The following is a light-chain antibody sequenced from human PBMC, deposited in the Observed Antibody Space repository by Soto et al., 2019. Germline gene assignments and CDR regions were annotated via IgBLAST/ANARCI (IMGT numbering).Light chain of an antibody. CDR3: QQYSSWPRT. J-gene: IGKJ1*01. CDR2: GAS. Sequence: EIVLTQSPATLSVSPGGRATLSCRASQNVMYNLAWYQQKPGQAPRLLVYGASTSATDAPPRFRGSGSGTEFSLTISSLQSEDYATSFCQQYSSWPRTFGHGSRVEIK. V-gene: IGKV3-15*01. CDR1: QNVMYN.